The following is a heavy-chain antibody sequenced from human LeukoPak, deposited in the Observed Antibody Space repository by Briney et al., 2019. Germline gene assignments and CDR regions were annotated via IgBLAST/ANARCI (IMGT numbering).Heavy chain of an antibody. CDR3: AKDPQRKPKYYDILTGLED. J-gene: IGHJ4*02. CDR2: ISYDGSNK. Sequence: PGGSLRLSCAASGFTFSSYGMHWVRQAPGKGLEWVAVISYDGSNKYYADSVKGRFTISRDNSKNTLYLQMNSLRAEDTAVYYCAKDPQRKPKYYDILTGLEDWGQGTLVTVSS. D-gene: IGHD3-9*01. V-gene: IGHV3-30*18. CDR1: GFTFSSYG.